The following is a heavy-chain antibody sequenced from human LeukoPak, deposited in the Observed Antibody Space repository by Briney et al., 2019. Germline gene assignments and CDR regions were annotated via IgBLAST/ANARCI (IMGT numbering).Heavy chain of an antibody. V-gene: IGHV3-15*01. CDR1: GFIFNKAW. CDR2: IKSNIDGGTV. D-gene: IGHD3-22*01. CDR3: ATDWLDY. Sequence: GGSLRLSCAASGFIFNKAWMTWLRQAPGKGLEWVGRIKSNIDGGTVDYAAPVKGRFTVSRDDSRNILYLQMNSLKIEDTAVYYCATDWLDYWGQGTLVTVSS. J-gene: IGHJ4*02.